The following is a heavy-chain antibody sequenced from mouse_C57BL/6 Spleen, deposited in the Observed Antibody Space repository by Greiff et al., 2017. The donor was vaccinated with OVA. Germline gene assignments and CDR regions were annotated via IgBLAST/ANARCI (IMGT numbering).Heavy chain of an antibody. J-gene: IGHJ1*03. CDR1: GYTFTSYW. V-gene: IGHV1-69*01. CDR3: ARCYYGSWYFDV. D-gene: IGHD1-1*01. CDR2: IDPSDSYT. Sequence: QVQLQQPGAELVMPGASVKLSCKASGYTFTSYWMHWVKQRPGQGLEWIGEIDPSDSYTNYNQKFKGKSTLTVDKSSSTAYMQLSSLTSEDSAVYYCARCYYGSWYFDVWGTGTTVTVSS.